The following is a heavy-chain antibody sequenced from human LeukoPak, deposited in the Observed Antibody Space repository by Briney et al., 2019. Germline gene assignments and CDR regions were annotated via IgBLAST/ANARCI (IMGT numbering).Heavy chain of an antibody. J-gene: IGHJ4*02. CDR1: GFTFDDYA. V-gene: IGHV3-23*01. CDR2: ISGSGGST. D-gene: IGHD6-13*01. Sequence: GGSLRLSCAASGFTFDDYAMHWVRQAPGKGLEWVSGISGSGGSTYYVDSVKGRFTISRDNSKNTMYLQMNSLRAEDTAVYYCAKAAYSSSWYYFDSWGQGTLVTVSS. CDR3: AKAAYSSSWYYFDS.